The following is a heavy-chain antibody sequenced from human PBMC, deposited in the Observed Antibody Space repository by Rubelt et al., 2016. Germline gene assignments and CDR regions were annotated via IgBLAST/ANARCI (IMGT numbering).Heavy chain of an antibody. J-gene: IGHJ4*02. CDR1: GFTFSRYA. CDR3: ARANNYANY. CDR2: ISYDGNNK. V-gene: IGHV3-30-3*01. Sequence: QVQLVESGGGVVQPGRSLRLSCAASGFTFSRYAMHWVRQAPGKGLEWGAGISYDGNNKNYADSVKGRFTISRDNSKNTRYLQSNSRRAEDTAVYYCARANNYANYWGQGTLVTVSS. D-gene: IGHD2-8*01.